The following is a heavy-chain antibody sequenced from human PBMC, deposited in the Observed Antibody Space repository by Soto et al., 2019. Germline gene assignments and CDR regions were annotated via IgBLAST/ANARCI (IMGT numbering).Heavy chain of an antibody. CDR3: ARGPDYGGNSYYFDY. CDR1: GGTFSSYA. D-gene: IGHD4-17*01. J-gene: IGHJ4*02. CDR2: IIPIFGTA. Sequence: QVQLVQSGAEVKKPGSSVKVSCKASGGTFSSYAIIWVRQAPGQGLEWMGGIIPIFGTANYAQKFQGRVTITADEYTSTAYMELSSLRSEDTAVYYCARGPDYGGNSYYFDYWGQGTLVTVSS. V-gene: IGHV1-69*01.